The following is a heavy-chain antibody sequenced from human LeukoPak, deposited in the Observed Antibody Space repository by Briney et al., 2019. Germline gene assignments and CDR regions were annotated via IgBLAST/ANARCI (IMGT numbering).Heavy chain of an antibody. CDR3: ARDRIFGVVIMSGFDY. V-gene: IGHV3-21*01. Sequence: GGSLRLSCAASGFTFSSYSMNWVRQAPGRGLKWVSSISSSSSYIYYADSVKGRFTISRDNAKNSLYLQMNSLRAEDTAVYYCARDRIFGVVIMSGFDYWGQGTLVTVSS. CDR2: ISSSSSYI. J-gene: IGHJ4*02. D-gene: IGHD3-3*02. CDR1: GFTFSSYS.